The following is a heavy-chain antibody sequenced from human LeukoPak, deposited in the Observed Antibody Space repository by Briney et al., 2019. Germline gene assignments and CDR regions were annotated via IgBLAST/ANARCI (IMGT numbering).Heavy chain of an antibody. CDR3: ARWHLDGYNPDDAFDI. D-gene: IGHD5-24*01. V-gene: IGHV4-59*08. J-gene: IGHJ3*02. Sequence: SETLSLTCTVSGGSISSHYWSWIRQPPGKGLEWIGYIYYSGSTNYNPSLKSRVTISVDTSKNQFSLKLSSVTAADTAVYYCARWHLDGYNPDDAFDIWGQGTMVSVSS. CDR2: IYYSGST. CDR1: GGSISSHY.